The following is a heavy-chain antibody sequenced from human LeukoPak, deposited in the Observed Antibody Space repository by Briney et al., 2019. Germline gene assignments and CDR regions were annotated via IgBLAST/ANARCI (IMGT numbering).Heavy chain of an antibody. V-gene: IGHV3-53*01. D-gene: IGHD1-1*01. CDR1: GFTVSSNY. CDR3: ARDKDEGWKFDY. CDR2: IYSGGST. J-gene: IGHJ4*02. Sequence: GGSLRLSCAASGFTVSSNYMSWVRQAPGKGLEWVSVIYSGGSTYYADSVKGRFTISRDNSKNTLYLQMNSLRAEDTAVYYCARDKDEGWKFDYWGQGTLVTVSS.